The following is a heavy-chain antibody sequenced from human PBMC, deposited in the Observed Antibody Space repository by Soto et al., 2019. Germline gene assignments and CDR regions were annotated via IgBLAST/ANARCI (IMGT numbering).Heavy chain of an antibody. CDR2: IIPIFGTA. CDR3: ASQEYYDSSGYCYYYGMDV. J-gene: IGHJ6*02. V-gene: IGHV1-69*06. Sequence: QVQLVQSGAEVKKPGSSVKVSCKASGGTFSSYAISWVRQAPGQGLEWMGGIIPIFGTANYAQKFQGRVTITADKSTSTAYMELSSLRSEDTAVYYCASQEYYDSSGYCYYYGMDVWGQGTTVTVSS. CDR1: GGTFSSYA. D-gene: IGHD3-22*01.